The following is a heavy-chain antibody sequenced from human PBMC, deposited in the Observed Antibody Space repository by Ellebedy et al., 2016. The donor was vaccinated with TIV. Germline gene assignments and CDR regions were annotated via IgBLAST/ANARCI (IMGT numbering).Heavy chain of an antibody. D-gene: IGHD6-19*01. Sequence: ASVKVSCKASGYTFTDYDINWVRQATGQGLEWMGWVDPNSGITGNEQKFQGRVTMTWNTSTGTVDMELSSLTSADTAVYFCARVQRGSGWGSSHYYYGMDVWGQGATVTVSS. CDR1: GYTFTDYD. CDR2: VDPNSGIT. J-gene: IGHJ6*02. CDR3: ARVQRGSGWGSSHYYYGMDV. V-gene: IGHV1-8*01.